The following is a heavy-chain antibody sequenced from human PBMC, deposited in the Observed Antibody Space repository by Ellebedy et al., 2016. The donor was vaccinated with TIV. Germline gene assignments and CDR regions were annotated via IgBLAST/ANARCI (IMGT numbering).Heavy chain of an antibody. D-gene: IGHD5-18*01. CDR1: GFSFSNYG. CDR3: AKDHPSYGWPAFDS. Sequence: GESLKISXAASGFSFSNYGMHWVRQAPGKGLEWVTVIWFDGGIKYYADLVKGRFTISRDTSKNTVSLQMSSLRVEDTAVYYCAKDHPSYGWPAFDSWGQGTLVSVSS. CDR2: IWFDGGIK. J-gene: IGHJ4*02. V-gene: IGHV3-33*06.